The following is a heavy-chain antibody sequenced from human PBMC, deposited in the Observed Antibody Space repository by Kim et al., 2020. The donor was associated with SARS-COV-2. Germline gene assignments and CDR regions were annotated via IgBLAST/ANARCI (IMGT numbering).Heavy chain of an antibody. D-gene: IGHD3-10*01. CDR1: GFTFSSFE. CDR2: IRGSGTTI. V-gene: IGHV3-48*03. J-gene: IGHJ4*02. Sequence: GGSLRLSCAASGFTFSSFEMNWVRQAPGKGLEWVSYIRGSGTTIYYADSAKGRFTVSRDNTKKSLFLQMNSLRAEDTAVYYCALNYYGSGSYYNGLDYWGQGTLVTVSS. CDR3: ALNYYGSGSYYNGLDY.